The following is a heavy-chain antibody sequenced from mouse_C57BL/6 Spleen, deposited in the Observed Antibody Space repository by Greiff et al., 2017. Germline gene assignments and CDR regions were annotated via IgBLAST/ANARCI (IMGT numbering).Heavy chain of an antibody. V-gene: IGHV5-6*01. CDR2: ISSGGSYT. D-gene: IGHD2-4*01. J-gene: IGHJ2*01. CDR3: ARHEGLRAYYFDY. CDR1: GFTFSSYG. Sequence: EVTLVESGGDLVKPGGSLKLSCAASGFTFSSYGMSWVRQTPDKRLEWVATISSGGSYTYYPDSVKGRFTIARDNAKNTLCLQMSSLKSEDTAMYYCARHEGLRAYYFDYWGQGTTLTVSS.